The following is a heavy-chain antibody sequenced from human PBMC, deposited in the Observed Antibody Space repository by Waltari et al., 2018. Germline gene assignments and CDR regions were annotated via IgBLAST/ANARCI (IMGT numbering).Heavy chain of an antibody. V-gene: IGHV4-34*01. Sequence: QVQLQQWGAGLLKPSETLSLTCAVYGGSFSGYYWSWIRQPPGKGLEWIGEINHSGSTNYNPSRKSRFTRSLDTSNNQFSLKLSSVTAADTAVYYCARERGSSSPFDYWGQGTLVTVSS. CDR1: GGSFSGYY. CDR2: INHSGST. D-gene: IGHD6-13*01. J-gene: IGHJ4*02. CDR3: ARERGSSSPFDY.